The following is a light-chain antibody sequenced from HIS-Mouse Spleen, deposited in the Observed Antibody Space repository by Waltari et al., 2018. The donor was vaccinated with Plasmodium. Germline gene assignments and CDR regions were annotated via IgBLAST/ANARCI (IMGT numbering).Light chain of an antibody. CDR3: GTWDSSLSAGV. CDR1: SSNLGNNY. Sequence: QSVLTQPPSVSAAPGQQVTISCSGSSSNLGNNYVSWYQQPPGTAPKLLIYDNNKRPSGIPDRFSGSKSGTSATLGITGLQTGDEADYYCGTWDSSLSAGVFGGGTKLTVL. V-gene: IGLV1-51*01. J-gene: IGLJ2*01. CDR2: DNN.